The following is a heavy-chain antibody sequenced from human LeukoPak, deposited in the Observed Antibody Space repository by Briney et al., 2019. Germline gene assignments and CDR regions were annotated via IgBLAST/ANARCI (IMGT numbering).Heavy chain of an antibody. CDR3: ARGVRYYDFWSGYLDYYMDV. J-gene: IGHJ6*03. CDR1: GGSFSGYY. Sequence: PSETLSLTCAVYGGSFSGYYRSWIRQPPGKGLEWIGEINHSGSTNYNPSLKSRVTISVDTSKNQFSLKLSSVTAADTAVYYCARGVRYYDFWSGYLDYYMDVWGKGTTVTVSS. D-gene: IGHD3-3*01. V-gene: IGHV4-34*01. CDR2: INHSGST.